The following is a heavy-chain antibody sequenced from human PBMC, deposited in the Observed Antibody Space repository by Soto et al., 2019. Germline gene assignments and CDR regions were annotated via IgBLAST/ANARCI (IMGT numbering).Heavy chain of an antibody. CDR1: GGSISSYY. J-gene: IGHJ3*02. CDR3: ALGYCTNGVCPDAFDI. D-gene: IGHD2-8*01. Sequence: SETLSRTCTVSGGSISSYYWSWIRQPPGKGLEWIGYIYYSGSTNYNPSLKSRVTISVDTSKNQFSLKLSSVTAADTAVYYCALGYCTNGVCPDAFDIWGQGTMVTVSS. V-gene: IGHV4-59*01. CDR2: IYYSGST.